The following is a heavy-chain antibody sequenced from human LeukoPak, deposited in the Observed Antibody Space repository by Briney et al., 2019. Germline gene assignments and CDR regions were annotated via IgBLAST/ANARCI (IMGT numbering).Heavy chain of an antibody. CDR2: ISWNSGSI. V-gene: IGHV3-9*01. Sequence: GGSLRLSCAASGFTFDDYAMRWVRQAPGKGLEWVSGISWNSGSIGYADSVKGRFTISRDNAKNSLYLQMNSLRAEDTALYYCAKDSSYYYGSGSLGIDYWGQGTLVTVSS. D-gene: IGHD3-10*01. CDR1: GFTFDDYA. CDR3: AKDSSYYYGSGSLGIDY. J-gene: IGHJ4*02.